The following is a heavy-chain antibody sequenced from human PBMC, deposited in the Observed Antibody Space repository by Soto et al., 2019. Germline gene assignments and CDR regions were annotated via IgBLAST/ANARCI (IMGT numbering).Heavy chain of an antibody. CDR2: AACSGGT. CDR1: GGSIANNNYF. CDR3: AKVVVGATSHSDFDS. Sequence: KPSETLSLTCTVSGGSIANNNYFWGWVRQPPGKGLEWIGSAACSGGTYKNPSLKSRVTVSVDTSKNQFSLKLTSVTAADTAVYYCAKVVVGATSHSDFDSWGQGTLVTVSS. V-gene: IGHV4-39*01. J-gene: IGHJ4*02. D-gene: IGHD2-15*01.